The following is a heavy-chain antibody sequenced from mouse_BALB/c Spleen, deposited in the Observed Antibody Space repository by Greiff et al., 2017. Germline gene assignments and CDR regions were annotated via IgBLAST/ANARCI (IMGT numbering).Heavy chain of an antibody. J-gene: IGHJ3*01. CDR1: GYTFTDYY. V-gene: IGHV1-84*02. CDR3: ARSRGPAWFAY. CDR2: IYPGSGNT. Sequence: VQLVESGPELVKPGASVKISCKASGYTFTDYYINWVKQKPGQGLEWIGWIYPGSGNTKYNEKFKGKATLTVDTSSSTAYMQLSSLTSEDTAVYFCARSRGPAWFAYWGQGTLVTVSA.